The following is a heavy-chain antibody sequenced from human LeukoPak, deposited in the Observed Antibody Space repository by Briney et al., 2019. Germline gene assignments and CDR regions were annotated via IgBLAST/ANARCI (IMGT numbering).Heavy chain of an antibody. CDR2: IYHSGST. Sequence: PSETLSLTCAVSGGSISSGGYSWSWIRQPPGKGLEWIGYIYHSGSTYYNPSLKSRVTISVDRSKNQFSLKLGSVTAADTAVYYCASRLVVTAGWYFDLWGRGTLVTVSS. CDR3: ASRLVVTAGWYFDL. V-gene: IGHV4-30-2*01. CDR1: GGSISSGGYS. D-gene: IGHD2-21*02. J-gene: IGHJ2*01.